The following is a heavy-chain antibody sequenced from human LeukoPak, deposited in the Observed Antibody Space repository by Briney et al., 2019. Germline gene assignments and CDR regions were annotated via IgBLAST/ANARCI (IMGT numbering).Heavy chain of an antibody. D-gene: IGHD5-12*01. CDR2: ISGSGGST. V-gene: IGHV3-23*01. CDR1: GFTFSSYA. J-gene: IGHJ2*01. CDR3: ARVGRDGYNAPYWYFDL. Sequence: PGGSLRLSCAASGFTFSSYAMSWVRQAPGKGLEWVSAISGSGGSTYYADSVKGRFTISRHNSKNTLYLQMNSLRAEDTAVYYCARVGRDGYNAPYWYFDLWGRGTLVTVSS.